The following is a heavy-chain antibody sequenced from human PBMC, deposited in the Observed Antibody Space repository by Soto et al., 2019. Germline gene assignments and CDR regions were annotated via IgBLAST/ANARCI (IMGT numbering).Heavy chain of an antibody. J-gene: IGHJ4*02. Sequence: GESLKISCKGSGYSFTSYWISWVRQMPGKGLEWMGRIDPSDSYTNYSPSFQGHVTISADKSISTAYLQWSSLKASDTAMYYCARHTAPLIAVAVHWGQGTLVTVSS. V-gene: IGHV5-10-1*01. CDR2: IDPSDSYT. CDR3: ARHTAPLIAVAVH. D-gene: IGHD6-19*01. CDR1: GYSFTSYW.